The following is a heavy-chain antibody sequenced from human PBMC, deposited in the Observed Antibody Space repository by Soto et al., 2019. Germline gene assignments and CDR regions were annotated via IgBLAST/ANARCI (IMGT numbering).Heavy chain of an antibody. J-gene: IGHJ4*02. CDR3: ATLYYGDYEDY. CDR1: GFTFSSYW. D-gene: IGHD4-17*01. V-gene: IGHV3-7*05. CDR2: IKQDGSEK. Sequence: EVQLVESGGGLVQPGGSLRLSCAASGFTFSSYWMSWVRQAPGKGLEWVANIKQDGSEKYYVDSVKGRFTISRDNAKNSLYLQMNSLRAEDTAVYYCATLYYGDYEDYWGQGTLVTGSS.